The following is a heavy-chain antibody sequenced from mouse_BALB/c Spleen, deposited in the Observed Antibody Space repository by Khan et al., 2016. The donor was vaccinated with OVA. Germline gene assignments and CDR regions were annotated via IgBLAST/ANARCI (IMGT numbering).Heavy chain of an antibody. CDR1: GYSITSGYG. Sequence: EVQLLESGPGLVKPSQSLSLTCTVTGYSITSGYGWNWIRHPPGNKLEWMGYISYSGSTNYNPSLKSRISITRDTSKNQFFLQLNSVTTEDTATYYCARTARIKYWGQGTTLTVSS. J-gene: IGHJ2*01. D-gene: IGHD1-2*01. CDR3: ARTARIKY. V-gene: IGHV3-2*02. CDR2: ISYSGST.